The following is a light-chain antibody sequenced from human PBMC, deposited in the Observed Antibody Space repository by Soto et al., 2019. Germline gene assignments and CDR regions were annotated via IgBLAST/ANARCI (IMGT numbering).Light chain of an antibody. Sequence: DIQMTKSPSSLSASVGDRVTISCRASQTISTYLHWYQHKPGRAPRLLISDVSTLQSGVPGRFRGSRSETEFTLTITYLQPEDFATYYCQQGYSIHALTFGGGPKLDIK. J-gene: IGKJ4*01. V-gene: IGKV1-39*01. CDR1: QTISTY. CDR2: DVS. CDR3: QQGYSIHALT.